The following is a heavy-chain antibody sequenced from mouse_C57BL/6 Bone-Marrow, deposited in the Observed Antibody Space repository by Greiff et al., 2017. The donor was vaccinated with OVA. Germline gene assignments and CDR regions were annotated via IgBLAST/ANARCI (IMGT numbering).Heavy chain of an antibody. Sequence: EVQLQQSGAELVKPGASVKLSCKASGFNIKDYYMHWVKQRTEQGLEWIGRIDPEDGETKYATQFQGKATITADTSSNTAYLQLSSLTAEDTAVYYWAIRSYWGQGTTLTVSS. CDR2: IDPEDGET. CDR3: AIRSY. J-gene: IGHJ2*01. V-gene: IGHV14-2*01. CDR1: GFNIKDYY.